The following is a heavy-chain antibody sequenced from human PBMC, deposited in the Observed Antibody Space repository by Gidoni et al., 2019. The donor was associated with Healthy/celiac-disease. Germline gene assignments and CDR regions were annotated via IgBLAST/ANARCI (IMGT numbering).Heavy chain of an antibody. CDR1: GFTFSSYG. J-gene: IGHJ6*02. V-gene: IGHV3-33*01. D-gene: IGHD6-19*01. Sequence: QVQLVESGGGVVQPGRLLRLSCAASGFTFSSYGMHWVRQAPGKGLEWVAVIWYDGRNKYYADSVKGRFTISRDNSKNTRYLQMNSLRAEDTAVYYCACPVAGTSYYYGMDVWGQGTTVTVSS. CDR2: IWYDGRNK. CDR3: ACPVAGTSYYYGMDV.